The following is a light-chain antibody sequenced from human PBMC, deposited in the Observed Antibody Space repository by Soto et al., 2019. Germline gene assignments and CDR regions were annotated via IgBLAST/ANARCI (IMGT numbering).Light chain of an antibody. V-gene: IGLV2-18*02. Sequence: QSVLTQPPSASGSPGQSVTISCTGTSSDVGSYNRVSWYQQPPGTAPKLMIYEVIYRPSGVPDRFSGSKFCNTASLTIFWLQAEDEADYYCSSYTSSTPYVFGTGTKVTVL. CDR3: SSYTSSTPYV. CDR1: SSDVGSYNR. J-gene: IGLJ1*01. CDR2: EVI.